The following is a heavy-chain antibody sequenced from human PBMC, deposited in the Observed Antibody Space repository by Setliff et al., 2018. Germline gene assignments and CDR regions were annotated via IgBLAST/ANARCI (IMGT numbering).Heavy chain of an antibody. CDR2: MYTGGDT. J-gene: IGHJ4*02. Sequence: GGSLRLSCAVTGFTVREHHISWVRQAPGKGLEWISVMYTGGDTNYADSVKGRFTISRDNAKNSLYLQMNSLRAEDTAVYYCARDRGVFGVVIHFDYWGQGTLVTVSS. CDR1: GFTVREHH. V-gene: IGHV3-66*01. D-gene: IGHD3-3*01. CDR3: ARDRGVFGVVIHFDY.